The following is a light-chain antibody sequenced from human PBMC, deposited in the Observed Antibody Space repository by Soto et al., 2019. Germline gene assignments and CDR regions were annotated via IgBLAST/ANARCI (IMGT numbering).Light chain of an antibody. J-gene: IGKJ1*01. V-gene: IGKV3-20*01. CDR3: QQYGSSSTWT. Sequence: EIVLTQSPGTLSLSPGERATLSCRASQSVSSAYLAWYQHKPGQPPTLLIYAASSRDTGIPDRFSGSGSGTDFTLTISRLEPEDFAVYYCQQYGSSSTWTFGQGTKVDIK. CDR1: QSVSSAY. CDR2: AAS.